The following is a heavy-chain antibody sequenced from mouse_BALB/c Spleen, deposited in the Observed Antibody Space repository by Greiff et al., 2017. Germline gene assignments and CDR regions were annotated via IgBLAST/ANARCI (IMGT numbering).Heavy chain of an antibody. J-gene: IGHJ2*01. CDR2: INPSNGGT. Sequence: QVQLQQSGAELVKPGASVKLSCKASGYTFTSYYMYWVKQRPGQGLEWIGEINPSNGGTNFNEKFKSKATLTVDKSSSTAYMQLSSLTSEDSAVYYCARLITTGYWGQGTTLTVSS. CDR3: ARLITTGY. CDR1: GYTFTSYY. V-gene: IGHV1S81*02. D-gene: IGHD2-4*01.